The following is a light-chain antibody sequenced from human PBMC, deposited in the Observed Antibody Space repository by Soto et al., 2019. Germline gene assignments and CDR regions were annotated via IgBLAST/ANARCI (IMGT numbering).Light chain of an antibody. CDR1: QSVRTY. J-gene: IGKJ5*01. CDR2: DAS. CDR3: QQRNSWPPIT. V-gene: IGKV3-11*01. Sequence: EIVLTQSPVTLSFSPGERATLSFRASQSVRTYLAWYQVKPGQAPRLLIYDASSRASGVPARFSGSGSGTDFTLTISSLEPEDFALYYCQQRNSWPPITFGQGTRLEIK.